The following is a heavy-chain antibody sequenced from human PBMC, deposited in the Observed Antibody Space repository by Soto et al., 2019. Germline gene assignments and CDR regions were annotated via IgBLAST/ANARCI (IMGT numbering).Heavy chain of an antibody. V-gene: IGHV1-46*01. CDR2: INPSGGST. CDR3: ARADNRLEDYYGMDV. CDR1: GYTFTSYY. Sequence: ASVKVSCKASGYTFTSYYMHWVRQAPGQGLEWMGIINPSGGSTSYAQKFQGRVTMTRDTSTSTVYMELSSLRSEDTAVYYCARADNRLEDYYGMDVWGQGTTVTVYS. D-gene: IGHD1-20*01. J-gene: IGHJ6*02.